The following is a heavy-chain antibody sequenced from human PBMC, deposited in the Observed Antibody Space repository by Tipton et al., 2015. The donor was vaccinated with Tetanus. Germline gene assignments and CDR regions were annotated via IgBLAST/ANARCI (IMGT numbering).Heavy chain of an antibody. CDR2: INWNGGST. CDR1: GFTFDDYG. CDR3: ARAPPNSGSYYGAFDI. D-gene: IGHD1-26*01. J-gene: IGHJ3*02. Sequence: SLRLSCAASGFTFDDYGMSWVRQAPGKGLEWVSGINWNGGSTGYADSVKGRFTISRDNAKNSLYLQMNSLRAEDTALYHCARAPPNSGSYYGAFDIWGQGTMVTVSS. V-gene: IGHV3-20*01.